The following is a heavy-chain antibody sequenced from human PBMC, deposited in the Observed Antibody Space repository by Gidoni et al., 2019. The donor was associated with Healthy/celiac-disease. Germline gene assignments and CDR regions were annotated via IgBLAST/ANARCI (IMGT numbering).Heavy chain of an antibody. CDR1: GFTFTSSA. CDR2: IVVGSGNT. D-gene: IGHD6-19*01. V-gene: IGHV1-58*01. Sequence: QMQLVQSGPEVKKPGTSVKVSCKASGFTFTSSAVQWVRQARGQRLEWIGWIVVGSGNTNYAQKFQERVTITRDMSTSTAYMELSSLRSEDTAVYYCAADSVAVADYYYYGMDVWGQGTTVTVSS. J-gene: IGHJ6*02. CDR3: AADSVAVADYYYYGMDV.